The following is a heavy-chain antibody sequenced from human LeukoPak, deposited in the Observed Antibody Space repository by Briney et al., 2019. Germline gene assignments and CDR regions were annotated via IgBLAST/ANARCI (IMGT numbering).Heavy chain of an antibody. D-gene: IGHD2-2*01. Sequence: ASAKVSCKVSGYNFIGHYIHWVRQAPGQGLEWLGWINPYSGGTKFARKFQGRVTLTRDTSITTAFLDLTNLRSDDTAVYYCARWIFPNAMPFRGGFDPWGQGTLVAVSS. V-gene: IGHV1-2*02. CDR1: GYNFIGHY. CDR2: INPYSGGT. CDR3: ARWIFPNAMPFRGGFDP. J-gene: IGHJ5*02.